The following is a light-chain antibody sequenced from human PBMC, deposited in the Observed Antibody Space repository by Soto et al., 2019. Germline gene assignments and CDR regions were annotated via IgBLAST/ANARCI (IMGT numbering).Light chain of an antibody. CDR1: SSDVGGYNS. Sequence: LTQPASVSGSPGQSITISCTGTSSDVGGYNSVSWYQQHPGKAPKLIIYEVNYRPVGVSGRFSGSKSGNTASLTISGLRAEDEGDYYCSTSTTTNTLFVFGTGTKVTVL. CDR3: STSTTTNTLFV. CDR2: EVN. J-gene: IGLJ1*01. V-gene: IGLV2-14*01.